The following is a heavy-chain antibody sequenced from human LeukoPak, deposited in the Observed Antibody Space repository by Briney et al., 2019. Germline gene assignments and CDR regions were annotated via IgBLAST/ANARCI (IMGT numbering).Heavy chain of an antibody. J-gene: IGHJ4*02. CDR3: ARVPTGGIVATIPSYFDY. Sequence: SVKVSCKASGGTFSSYAISWVRQAPGQGLEWMGGIIPIFGTANYAQKFQGRVTITAHESTSTAYMELSSLRSEDTAVYYCARVPTGGIVATIPSYFDYWGQGTLVTVSS. CDR1: GGTFSSYA. CDR2: IIPIFGTA. D-gene: IGHD5-12*01. V-gene: IGHV1-69*13.